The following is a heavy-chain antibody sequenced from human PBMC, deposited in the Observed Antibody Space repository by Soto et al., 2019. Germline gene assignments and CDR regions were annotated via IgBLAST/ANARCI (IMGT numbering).Heavy chain of an antibody. D-gene: IGHD6-19*01. V-gene: IGHV4-31*03. J-gene: IGHJ5*02. CDR2: IYYSGST. CDR1: GGSISSGGYY. Sequence: SETLSLTCFVSGGSISSGGYYWSWIRQHPGKGLEWIGYIYYSGSTYYNPSPKSRVTISVDTSKNQFSLKLSSVTAADTAVYYCARDRAVAGIGVPSCFAPWGQGTRVTISS. CDR3: ARDRAVAGIGVPSCFAP.